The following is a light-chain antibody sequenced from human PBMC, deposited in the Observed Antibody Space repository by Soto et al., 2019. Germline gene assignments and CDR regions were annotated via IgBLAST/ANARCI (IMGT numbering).Light chain of an antibody. J-gene: IGKJ1*01. Sequence: DMVMTQSPDALAVSLKERATINCKSSQSVFRSSTNKNYLAWYQQKPGQAPRLLIYGASNRATGIPDRFSGSGSGTDFTLTISRLEPEDFAVYYCQQYGISGTFGQGTKVDI. V-gene: IGKV3-20*01. CDR1: QSVFRSSTNKNY. CDR3: QQYGISGT. CDR2: GAS.